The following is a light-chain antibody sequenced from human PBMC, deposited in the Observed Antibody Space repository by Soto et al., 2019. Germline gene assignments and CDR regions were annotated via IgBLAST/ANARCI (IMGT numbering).Light chain of an antibody. CDR2: EAF. CDR1: SSDVGGHDY. J-gene: IGLJ3*02. V-gene: IGLV2-14*01. Sequence: QSVLTQVASVSGSPGQSITISCTATSSDVGGHDYVSWYLQHPGKAPKLLIYEAFNRPSGVSDRFSGAKSGSTASLTISGLQAEDEGDYYCSSFTSTNTWVFGGGTKLPVL. CDR3: SSFTSTNTWV.